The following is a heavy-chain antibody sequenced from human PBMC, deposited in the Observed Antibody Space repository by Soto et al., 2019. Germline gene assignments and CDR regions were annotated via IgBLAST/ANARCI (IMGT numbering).Heavy chain of an antibody. V-gene: IGHV3-30-3*01. Sequence: QVQLVQSGGGVVQPWRSLRLSCAASGFTLSDFAMHWVRQAPGKGLEWVALISNDGGIEHYGDSVRGRFTISRDNSNHMLYLQMTWLSVEDTAVVSCARAVPGMEVRGQGTTFTVSS. J-gene: IGHJ6*02. CDR1: GFTLSDFA. CDR3: ARAVPGMEV. CDR2: ISNDGGIE.